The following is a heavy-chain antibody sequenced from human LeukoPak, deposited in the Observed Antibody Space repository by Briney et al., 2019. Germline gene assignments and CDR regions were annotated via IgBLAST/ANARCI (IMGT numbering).Heavy chain of an antibody. CDR3: ARALASRGATPDYYFDY. Sequence: PGGSLRLSCAASGFTFSSYSMNWVRQAPGKGLEWGSSISSSSYIYYADSVKGRFTISRDNAKNSLYLQMNSLRAEDTAVYYCARALASRGATPDYYFDYWGQGTLVTVSS. V-gene: IGHV3-21*01. D-gene: IGHD6-25*01. CDR2: ISSSSYI. CDR1: GFTFSSYS. J-gene: IGHJ4*02.